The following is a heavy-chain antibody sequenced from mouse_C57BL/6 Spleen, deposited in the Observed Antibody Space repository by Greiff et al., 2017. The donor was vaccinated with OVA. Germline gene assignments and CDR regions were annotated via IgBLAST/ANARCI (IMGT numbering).Heavy chain of an antibody. D-gene: IGHD2-4*01. V-gene: IGHV1-22*01. Sequence: EVQLQQSGPELVKPGASVKMSCKASGYTFTDYNMHWVQQSHGKSLAWIGYINPNNGGTSYNQKFKGKATLTVNKSSRTAYMELRSLTSEDAAVYYCARLDYDWFAYWGQGTLVTVSA. CDR2: INPNNGGT. J-gene: IGHJ3*01. CDR1: GYTFTDYN. CDR3: ARLDYDWFAY.